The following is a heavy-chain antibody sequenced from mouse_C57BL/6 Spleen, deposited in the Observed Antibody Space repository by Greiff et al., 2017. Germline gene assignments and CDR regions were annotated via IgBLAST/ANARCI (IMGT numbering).Heavy chain of an antibody. J-gene: IGHJ3*01. D-gene: IGHD2-4*01. V-gene: IGHV1-55*01. CDR1: GYTFTSYW. Sequence: LQQPGAELVKPGSSVTMSCTASGYTFTSYWITWVKQRPGQGLEWIGDIYPGSGSTNYNEKFKSKATLTVDTSSSTAYMQLSSLTSEDSAVYYCARSGYDYDERAYWGQGTLVTVSA. CDR3: ARSGYDYDERAY. CDR2: IYPGSGST.